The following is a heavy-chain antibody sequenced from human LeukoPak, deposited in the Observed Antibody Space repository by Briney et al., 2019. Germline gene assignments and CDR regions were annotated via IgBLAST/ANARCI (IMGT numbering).Heavy chain of an antibody. V-gene: IGHV1-69*01. CDR1: GGTFSSYA. J-gene: IGHJ4*02. D-gene: IGHD1-26*01. CDR3: ARAIVGASIVPGSFDY. Sequence: SVKVSCKASGGTFSSYAISWVRHAHGQGLEWMGGVILIFGTANYAQKFQGRVTITADESTSTAYKELSSLRSEDTAVYYCARAIVGASIVPGSFDYWGQGTLVTVSS. CDR2: VILIFGTA.